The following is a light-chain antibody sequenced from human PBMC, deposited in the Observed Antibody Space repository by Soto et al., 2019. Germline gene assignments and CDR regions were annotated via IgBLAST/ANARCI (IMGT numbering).Light chain of an antibody. CDR1: CSEIGNYNR. CDR2: EGS. Sequence: QSVRSGPPSAAGPPGQSAPISHPGTCSEIGNYNRLSWNQQPPGTAPKLMIYEGSNRPSGVPDRFSGSKSGNTASLTISGLQAEDEADYYCNSYTSSSTYVFGTG. J-gene: IGLJ1*01. CDR3: NSYTSSSTYV. V-gene: IGLV2-18*02.